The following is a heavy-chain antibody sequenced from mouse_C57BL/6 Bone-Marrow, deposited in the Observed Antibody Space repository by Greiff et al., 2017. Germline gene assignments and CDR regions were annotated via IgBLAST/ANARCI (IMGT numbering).Heavy chain of an antibody. CDR1: GFNIKDDY. CDR2: IYPENGDT. CDR3: TTGYFDV. J-gene: IGHJ1*03. Sequence: EVQLVESGAELVRPGASVKLSCTASGFNIKDDYMHWVKQRPEQGLEWIGWIYPENGDTEYASKFQGKATITADTSSNTAYLQLSSLTSEDTAVYYCTTGYFDVWGTGTTVTVSS. V-gene: IGHV14-4*01.